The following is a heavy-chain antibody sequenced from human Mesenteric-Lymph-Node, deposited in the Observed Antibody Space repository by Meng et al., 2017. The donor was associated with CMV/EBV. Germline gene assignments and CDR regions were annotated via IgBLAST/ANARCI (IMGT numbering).Heavy chain of an antibody. V-gene: IGHV4-39*07. Sequence: GSFSTSSYYWGCIRQPPGKGLEWIGSIYYSGNTYYNPSLKSRVTISVDTSKNQFSLKLNSVTAADTAVYYCARDLYIAVTGTRWFDPWGQGTLVTVSS. CDR1: GSFSTSSYY. D-gene: IGHD6-19*01. CDR3: ARDLYIAVTGTRWFDP. CDR2: IYYSGNT. J-gene: IGHJ5*02.